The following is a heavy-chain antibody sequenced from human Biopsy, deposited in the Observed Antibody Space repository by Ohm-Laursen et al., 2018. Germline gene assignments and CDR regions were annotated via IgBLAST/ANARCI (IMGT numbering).Heavy chain of an antibody. CDR2: ISYTGYT. V-gene: IGHV4-59*02. J-gene: IGHJ1*01. Sequence: SETLSLTCTVSGDSVTKYYWNWIRQPPGKGLEWIGHISYTGYTSYKSSLKSRVTISLDTSRKHFSLRLTSLAAADTAVYYCARGSNEYGGLYFPHWGQGTLVTVSS. CDR3: ARGSNEYGGLYFPH. CDR1: GDSVTKYY. D-gene: IGHD4-23*01.